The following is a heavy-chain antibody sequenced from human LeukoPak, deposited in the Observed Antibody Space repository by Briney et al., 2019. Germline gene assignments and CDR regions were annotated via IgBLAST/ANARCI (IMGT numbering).Heavy chain of an antibody. CDR2: ISAYNGNT. Sequence: ASVKVSCKASGYTFTNYGISWVRQAPGQGLQWMGWISAYNGNTNYAQKLQGRVTMTTDPSTGTAYMELRSLRSDDTAVYYCARESCSNTNCYNPNWFDPWGQGTLVTVSS. CDR1: GYTFTNYG. V-gene: IGHV1-18*01. D-gene: IGHD2-2*02. CDR3: ARESCSNTNCYNPNWFDP. J-gene: IGHJ5*02.